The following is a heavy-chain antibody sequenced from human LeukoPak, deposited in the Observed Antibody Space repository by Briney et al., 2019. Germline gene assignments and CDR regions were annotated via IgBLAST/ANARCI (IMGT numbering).Heavy chain of an antibody. D-gene: IGHD6-19*01. Sequence: PGGSLRLSCAASGFTFRTDGMHWVRQAPGKGLEWVAVIWYDGSDKYHADSVKGRFTISRDNSKNMLYLQMNSLRAEDTAVYYCASSSGWYLSSDYWGQGTLVTVSS. V-gene: IGHV3-33*01. J-gene: IGHJ4*02. CDR2: IWYDGSDK. CDR3: ASSSGWYLSSDY. CDR1: GFTFRTDG.